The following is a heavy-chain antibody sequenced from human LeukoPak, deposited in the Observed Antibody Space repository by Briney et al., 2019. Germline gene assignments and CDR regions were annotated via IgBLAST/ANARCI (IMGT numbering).Heavy chain of an antibody. D-gene: IGHD4-17*01. Sequence: GGSLRLSSAASGFTFSSYSMNWVRQAPGKGLEWVSSISSSSTYIYYADSVKGRFSISRDNAKNSLCLQMNSLRAEDTAVYYCVRDMTTATTCYLQHWGQGTLVTVSS. V-gene: IGHV3-21*01. CDR1: GFTFSSYS. CDR2: ISSSSTYI. CDR3: VRDMTTATTCYLQH. J-gene: IGHJ1*01.